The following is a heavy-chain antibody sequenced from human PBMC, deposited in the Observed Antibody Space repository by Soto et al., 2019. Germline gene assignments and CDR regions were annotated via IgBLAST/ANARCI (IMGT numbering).Heavy chain of an antibody. J-gene: IGHJ6*02. CDR1: GFTFSSYA. Sequence: EVQLLESGGGLVQPGGSLRLSCAASGFTFSSYAMSWVRQAPGKGLEWVSAISGSGGSTYYADSVKGRFTISRDNSKNTLYLQMNSLRAEDTAVYYCAKESVVVAAYYYYGMDVWGQGTTVTVSS. D-gene: IGHD2-15*01. V-gene: IGHV3-23*01. CDR2: ISGSGGST. CDR3: AKESVVVAAYYYYGMDV.